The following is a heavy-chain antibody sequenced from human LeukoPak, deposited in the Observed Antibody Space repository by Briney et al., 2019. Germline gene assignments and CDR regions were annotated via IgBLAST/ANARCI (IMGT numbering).Heavy chain of an antibody. CDR1: GGSFSGYY. V-gene: IGHV4-34*01. Sequence: PSETLSLTCAVYGGSFSGYYWSWIRQPPGKGLEWIGEINHSGSTNYNPSLKSRVTISVDTSKNQFSLKLSSVTAADTAVYYCARGGMGAAAGTLSFDYWGQGTLVTVSS. CDR2: INHSGST. D-gene: IGHD6-13*01. J-gene: IGHJ4*02. CDR3: ARGGMGAAAGTLSFDY.